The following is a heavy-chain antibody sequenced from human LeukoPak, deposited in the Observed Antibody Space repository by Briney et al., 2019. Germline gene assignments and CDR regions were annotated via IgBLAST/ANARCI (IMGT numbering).Heavy chain of an antibody. CDR3: ARDSGVLRYFDWPRPFDP. Sequence: SVKVSCKASGGTFSSYAISWVRQAPGQGLEWMGGIIPIFGTTNYAQKFQGRVTITADESTSTAYMELSSLRSEDTAVYYCARDSGVLRYFDWPRPFDPWGQGTLVTVSS. CDR1: GGTFSSYA. V-gene: IGHV1-69*13. D-gene: IGHD3-9*01. CDR2: IIPIFGTT. J-gene: IGHJ5*02.